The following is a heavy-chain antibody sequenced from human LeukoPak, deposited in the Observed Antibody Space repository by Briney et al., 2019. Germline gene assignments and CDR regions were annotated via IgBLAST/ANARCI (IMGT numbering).Heavy chain of an antibody. CDR2: IRYDGSDK. V-gene: IGHV3-30*02. Sequence: PGGSLRLSCAASGFTFSNFGMHWVRQAPGKGLEWVAFIRYDGSDKYYGDSVKGRFTISRVNSKNTLYLQMTSLRAEDTAVYYCAKDPWEVGATSEIDYWGQGALVTVSS. J-gene: IGHJ4*02. D-gene: IGHD1-26*01. CDR3: AKDPWEVGATSEIDY. CDR1: GFTFSNFG.